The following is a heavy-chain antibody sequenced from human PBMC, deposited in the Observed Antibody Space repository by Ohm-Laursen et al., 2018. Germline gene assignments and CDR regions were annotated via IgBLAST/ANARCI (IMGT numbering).Heavy chain of an antibody. CDR3: AKDLGRTWIHPEIDY. V-gene: IGHV3-21*01. CDR2: ISSSSSYI. D-gene: IGHD5-18*01. CDR1: GFTFSSYT. Sequence: SLRLSCSASGFTFSSYTMNWVRQAPGKGLEWVSSISSSSSYIYYADSVRGRLTISRDNAKNTLYLQMNSLRAEDTAVYYCAKDLGRTWIHPEIDYWGQGTLVTVSS. J-gene: IGHJ4*02.